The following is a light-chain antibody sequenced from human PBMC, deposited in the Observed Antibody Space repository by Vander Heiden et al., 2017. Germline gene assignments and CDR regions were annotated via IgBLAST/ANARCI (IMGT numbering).Light chain of an antibody. Sequence: SALTPPPSASGSPGPSITISCTGTSSDVGAYYYASCYQQHPGKAPKLVIYEVNKRPSGVPHRFSGSKSGNAASLTVSGLQAEDEADFYCSSYAGRYSWVFGGGTKLTVL. CDR1: SSDVGAYYY. CDR3: SSYAGRYSWV. CDR2: EVN. J-gene: IGLJ3*02. V-gene: IGLV2-8*01.